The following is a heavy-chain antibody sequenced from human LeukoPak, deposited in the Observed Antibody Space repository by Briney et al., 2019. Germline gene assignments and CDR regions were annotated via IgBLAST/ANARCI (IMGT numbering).Heavy chain of an antibody. CDR3: AREITPGRYLRGDDAFDI. Sequence: SETLSLTCTVSGGSISSGGYYWSWIRQPPGKGLEWIGEINHSGSANYNPSLKSRVTISVDTSKNQFSLKLSSVTAADTAVYYCAREITPGRYLRGDDAFDIWGQGTMVTVSS. CDR2: INHSGSA. CDR1: GGSISSGGYY. D-gene: IGHD3-16*01. J-gene: IGHJ3*02. V-gene: IGHV4-39*07.